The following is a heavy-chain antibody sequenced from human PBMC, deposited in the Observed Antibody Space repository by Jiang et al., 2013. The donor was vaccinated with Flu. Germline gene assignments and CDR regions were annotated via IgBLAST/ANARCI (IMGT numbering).Heavy chain of an antibody. CDR2: IHNSGTT. J-gene: IGHJ6*02. CDR1: SGSISSHY. D-gene: IGHD2-21*02. Sequence: GPGLVKPSETLSLTCTVSSGSISSHYWSRIRQPPGKGLEWIGYIHNSGTTNYNPSLKSRVTISIDTSTNQFSLKLISVTAPDTAVYYCARSYCGGDCYSMFGYSYYGMDVWGQGTTVTVSS. CDR3: ARSYCGGDCYSMFGYSYYGMDV. V-gene: IGHV4-59*08.